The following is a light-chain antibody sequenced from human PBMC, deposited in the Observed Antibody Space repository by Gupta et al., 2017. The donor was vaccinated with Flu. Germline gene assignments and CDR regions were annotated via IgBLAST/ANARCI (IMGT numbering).Light chain of an antibody. CDR1: QSLLHSNGYNY. Sequence: DIVMTQSPLSLPVTPGEPASISCRSSQSLLHSNGYNYLDWYLQKPGQSPQLLIYLGSNRASGVPDRFSGSGSGTDFTLKISRVETEDVGVYYCRRALQTPWTFGLGTKVEVK. CDR3: RRALQTPWT. J-gene: IGKJ1*01. CDR2: LGS. V-gene: IGKV2-28*01.